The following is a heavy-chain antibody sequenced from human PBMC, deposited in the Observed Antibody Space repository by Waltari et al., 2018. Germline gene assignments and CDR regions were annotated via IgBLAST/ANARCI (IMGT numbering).Heavy chain of an antibody. CDR3: ARRSVMDV. CDR1: GYSISSGYY. Sequence: QVQLQESGPGLVKPSETLSLTCAVSGYSISSGYYWGWIRQPPGKGLEWIGSIYHSGSTYYNPSLKSRVTISVDTSKNQFSLKLSSVTAADTAVYYCARRSVMDVWGQGTTVTVSS. CDR2: IYHSGST. V-gene: IGHV4-38-2*01. J-gene: IGHJ6*02.